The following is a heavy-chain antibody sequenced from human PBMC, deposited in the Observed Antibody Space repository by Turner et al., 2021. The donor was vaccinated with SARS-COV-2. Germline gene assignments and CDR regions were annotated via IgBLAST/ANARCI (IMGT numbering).Heavy chain of an antibody. Sequence: EVQLVESGGGLVKPGGSLSLSCAASGFTFSNAWMTWVRQAPGKGLEWVCRIKTKTDGGTTDYAAPVKGRFTISRDDSKNTLYLQMNSLKTEDTAVYYCTTHSSPDYWGQGTLVTVSS. D-gene: IGHD4-4*01. J-gene: IGHJ4*02. CDR1: GFTFSNAW. CDR2: IKTKTDGGTT. V-gene: IGHV3-15*01. CDR3: TTHSSPDY.